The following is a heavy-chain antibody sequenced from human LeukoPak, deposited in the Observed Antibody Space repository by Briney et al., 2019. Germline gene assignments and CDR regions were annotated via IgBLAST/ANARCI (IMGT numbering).Heavy chain of an antibody. CDR3: ARSLQATFKAHYYYYYYMDV. J-gene: IGHJ6*03. Sequence: GASVKVSCKASGGTFSSYAISWVRQAPGQGLEWMGGIIPIFGTANYAQKFQGRVTITADESTSTAYMELSSLRSEDTAVYYCARSLQATFKAHYYYYYYMDVWGKGTTVTVSS. V-gene: IGHV1-69*13. CDR1: GGTFSSYA. CDR2: IIPIFGTA.